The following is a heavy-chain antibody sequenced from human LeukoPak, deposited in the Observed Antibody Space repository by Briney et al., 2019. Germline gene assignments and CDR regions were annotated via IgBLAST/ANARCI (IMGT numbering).Heavy chain of an antibody. CDR2: ISSSSSTI. CDR1: GFTFSSYS. CDR3: ARETKARVATIPFDY. J-gene: IGHJ4*02. Sequence: GGSLRLSCAASGFTFSSYSMNWVRQSPGKGLEWVSYISSSSSTIYYADSVKGRFTISRDNAKNSLYLQMNSLRAEDTAVYYCARETKARVATIPFDYWGQGTLVTVSS. V-gene: IGHV3-48*04. D-gene: IGHD5-12*01.